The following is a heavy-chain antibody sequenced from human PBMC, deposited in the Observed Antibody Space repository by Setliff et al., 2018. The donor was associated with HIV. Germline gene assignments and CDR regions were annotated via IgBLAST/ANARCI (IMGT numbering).Heavy chain of an antibody. V-gene: IGHV1-18*01. CDR2: ISAYNGNT. Sequence: ASVKVSCKASGYTFTSYGISWVRQAPGQGLEWMGWISAYNGNTNYAQKLQGRVTLTTDTSTSTAYMELRGLRTDDTAVYYCARDVGIAAAVCPDYWGQGTLVTVSS. J-gene: IGHJ4*02. CDR1: GYTFTSYG. D-gene: IGHD6-13*01. CDR3: ARDVGIAAAVCPDY.